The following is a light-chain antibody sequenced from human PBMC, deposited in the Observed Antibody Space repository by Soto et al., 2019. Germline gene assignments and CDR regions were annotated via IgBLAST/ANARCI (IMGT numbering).Light chain of an antibody. V-gene: IGKV3-20*01. CDR3: QHYDSSPLYT. Sequence: EIVLTQSPGTLSLSPGERATFSCRASQSVTSSYLAWYQQKPGQAPRLLIYDTSSRATGIPDRFSGSASGQDFNLTVSRMEPEDFAVYYCQHYDSSPLYTFGQGTKLEIK. CDR2: DTS. CDR1: QSVTSSY. J-gene: IGKJ2*01.